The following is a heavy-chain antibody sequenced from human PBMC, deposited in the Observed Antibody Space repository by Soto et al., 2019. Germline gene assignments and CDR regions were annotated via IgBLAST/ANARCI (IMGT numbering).Heavy chain of an antibody. V-gene: IGHV4-39*01. CDR3: ATYYYYGMDV. J-gene: IGHJ6*02. CDR1: GGSISSSSYY. Sequence: ASETLSLTCTVSGGSISSSSYYWGWIRQPPGKGLEWIGSIYYSGSTYYNPSLKSRVTISVDTSKNQFSLKLSSVTAADTAVYYCATYYYYGMDVWGQGTTVTVSS. CDR2: IYYSGST.